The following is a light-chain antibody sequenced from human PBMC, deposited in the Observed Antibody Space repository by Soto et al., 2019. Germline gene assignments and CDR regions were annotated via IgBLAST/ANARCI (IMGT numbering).Light chain of an antibody. J-gene: IGKJ3*01. CDR2: GVS. V-gene: IGKV3-20*01. CDR1: QSLTNIY. Sequence: EIVLTQSPGTLSLSPGERATLSCRASQSLTNIYLAWYQQKPGQAPRVLIYGVSTRATGIPDRFSGSGSGTDFTLTISRLEPEDFAVYYCHEYGSLPFTFGPGTNVDSK. CDR3: HEYGSLPFT.